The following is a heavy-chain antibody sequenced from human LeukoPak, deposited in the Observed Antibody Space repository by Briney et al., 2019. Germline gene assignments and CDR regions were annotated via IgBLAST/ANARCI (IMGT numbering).Heavy chain of an antibody. CDR2: ISSSSSYI. V-gene: IGHV3-21*01. D-gene: IGHD3-9*01. CDR1: GFTFSSYS. CDR3: AAEGPYYDILTGYYMEDY. J-gene: IGHJ4*02. Sequence: GGSLRLSCAASGFTFSSYSMNWVRQAPGKGLEWVSSISSSSSYIYYADSVKGRFTISRDNSKNTLYLQMNSLRAEDTAVYYCAAEGPYYDILTGYYMEDYWGQGTLVTVSS.